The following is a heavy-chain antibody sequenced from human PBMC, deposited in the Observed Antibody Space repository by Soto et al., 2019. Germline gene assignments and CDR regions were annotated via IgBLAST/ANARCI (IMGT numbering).Heavy chain of an antibody. Sequence: QVRLVQSGAEVKKPGSSVKVSCKASGYTFSSYTINWVRQAPGQGLELMGGIIPVFNSATYAQKFQGRVTITADESTSTAYLELRSLRSEDTAVYYCARIGAGNQRPIDYWGQGTLVSVSS. D-gene: IGHD6-25*01. CDR1: GYTFSSYT. J-gene: IGHJ4*02. V-gene: IGHV1-69*01. CDR3: ARIGAGNQRPIDY. CDR2: IIPVFNSA.